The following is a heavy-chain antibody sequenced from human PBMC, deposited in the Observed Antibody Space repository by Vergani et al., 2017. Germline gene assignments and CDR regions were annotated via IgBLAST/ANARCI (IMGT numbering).Heavy chain of an antibody. CDR3: ARDWLYDSSGYYVRGKAFDI. CDR1: GFTFSSYS. V-gene: IGHV3-48*01. J-gene: IGHJ3*02. D-gene: IGHD3-22*01. Sequence: EVQLVESGGGLVQPGGSLRLSCAASGFTFSSYSMNWVRQAPGKGLEWVSYISSSSSTIYYADSVKGRFTISRDNAKNSLYLQMNSLRAEDTAVYYCARDWLYDSSGYYVRGKAFDIWGQGTMVTVSS. CDR2: ISSSSSTI.